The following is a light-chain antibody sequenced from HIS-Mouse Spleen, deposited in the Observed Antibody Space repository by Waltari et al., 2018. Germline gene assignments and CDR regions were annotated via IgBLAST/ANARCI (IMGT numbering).Light chain of an antibody. J-gene: IGLJ2*01. CDR3: CSYAGSYVV. CDR1: SSEFGGYHY. V-gene: IGLV2-11*01. CDR2: AVS. Sequence: QSALTQPRSVSGSPGQSVTNSCTGTSSEFGGYHYVSWYQQHPGKAPKLMIYAVSKRPSGVPDRFSGSKSGNTASLTISGLQAEDEADYYCCSYAGSYVVFGGGTKLTVL.